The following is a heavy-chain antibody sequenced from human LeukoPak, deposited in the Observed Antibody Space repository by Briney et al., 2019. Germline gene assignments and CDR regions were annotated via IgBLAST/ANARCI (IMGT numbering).Heavy chain of an antibody. Sequence: ASVKVSCKASGGTFSSYAISRVRQAPGQGLEWMGRIIPILGIANYAQKFQGRVTITADKSTSTAYMELSSLRSEDTAVYYCARDAGPGGYYDSSGYYFDYWGQGTLVTVSS. CDR2: IIPILGIA. J-gene: IGHJ4*02. V-gene: IGHV1-69*04. D-gene: IGHD3-22*01. CDR3: ARDAGPGGYYDSSGYYFDY. CDR1: GGTFSSYA.